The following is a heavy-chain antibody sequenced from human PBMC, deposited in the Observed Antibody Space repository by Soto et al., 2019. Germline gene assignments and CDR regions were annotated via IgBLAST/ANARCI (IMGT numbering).Heavy chain of an antibody. J-gene: IGHJ4*02. Sequence: PGESLQISCKDFGDTFTTFWIACVREMPGKGLEWIGTIFPADSNTRYNPSFEGQVAISVDKSINTAYLQWSSLRASDTAMYYCAKRRNKGGAPFESWGQGTLVPVS. CDR3: AKRRNKGGAPFES. V-gene: IGHV5-51*01. D-gene: IGHD1-26*01. CDR1: GDTFTTFW. CDR2: IFPADSNT.